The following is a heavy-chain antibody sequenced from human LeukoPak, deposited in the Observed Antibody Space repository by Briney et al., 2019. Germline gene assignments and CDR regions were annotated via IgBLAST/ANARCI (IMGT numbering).Heavy chain of an antibody. CDR1: GGSISSYY. CDR2: IYYSGGT. V-gene: IGHV4-59*08. CDR3: ARQFFGAGPPYFDY. J-gene: IGHJ4*02. Sequence: SETLSLTCTVSGGSISSYYWSWIRQPPGKGLEWIGYIYYSGGTSYNPSLKSRVTISVDTSKKQFSLRLNSVTAADTAVYYCARQFFGAGPPYFDYWGQGNMVSVSS. D-gene: IGHD3-16*01.